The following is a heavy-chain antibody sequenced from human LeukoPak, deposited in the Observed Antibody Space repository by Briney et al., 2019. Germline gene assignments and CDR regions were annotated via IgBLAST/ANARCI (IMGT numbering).Heavy chain of an antibody. CDR2: INSDGSSA. CDR1: GLSISDYW. V-gene: IGHV3-74*01. CDR3: VQSAASYYYYMAV. J-gene: IGHJ6*03. D-gene: IGHD6-25*01. Sequence: GGSLRLSCVASGLSISDYWMHWVRQAPGKGLVWVARINSDGSSARYADSVKGRFTISRDNSENTLNLQMNGLRPEDTAMYYCVQSAASYYYYMAVWGKGTTVTVSS.